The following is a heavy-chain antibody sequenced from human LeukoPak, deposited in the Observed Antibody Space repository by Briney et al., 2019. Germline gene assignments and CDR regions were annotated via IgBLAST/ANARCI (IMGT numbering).Heavy chain of an antibody. Sequence: SETLSLTCTVSGGSISSYYWSWIRQPPGKGLEWIGYIYYSGSTYYNPSLKSRITISVDTSKNQFSLKSSSVTAADTAVYYCARGPGLLWFGTVYMDVWGKGTTVTISS. CDR2: IYYSGST. CDR1: GGSISSYY. D-gene: IGHD3-10*01. V-gene: IGHV4-59*12. CDR3: ARGPGLLWFGTVYMDV. J-gene: IGHJ6*03.